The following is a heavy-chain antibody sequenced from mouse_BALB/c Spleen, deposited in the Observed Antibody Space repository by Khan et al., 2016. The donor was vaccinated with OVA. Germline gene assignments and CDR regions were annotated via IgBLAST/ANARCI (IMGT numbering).Heavy chain of an antibody. J-gene: IGHJ2*01. CDR1: GFTFSSYG. V-gene: IGHV5-6-3*01. CDR3: ARMARTIN. Sequence: EVQLQESGGGLVQPGGSLKLSCAASGFTFSSYGMSWVRQTPDKRLELVATINSNGGSTYYPDSVKGRFTISRDNAKNTLYLQMSSLKSEDTAMYDCARMARTINWGQGTTLTVSS. CDR2: INSNGGST.